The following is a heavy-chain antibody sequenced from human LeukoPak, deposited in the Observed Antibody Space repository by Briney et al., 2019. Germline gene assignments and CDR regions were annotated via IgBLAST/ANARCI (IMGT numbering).Heavy chain of an antibody. CDR3: AKDTMVRGVPDY. V-gene: IGHV3-23*01. D-gene: IGHD3-10*01. CDR1: GFTFSSYG. CDR2: ISGSGGST. Sequence: PGGSLRLSCAASGFTFSSYGMSWVRQAPGKGLEWVSAISGSGGSTYYADSVKGRFTISRDNSKNTLYLQMNSLRAEDTAVYYCAKDTMVRGVPDYWGQGTLATVSS. J-gene: IGHJ4*02.